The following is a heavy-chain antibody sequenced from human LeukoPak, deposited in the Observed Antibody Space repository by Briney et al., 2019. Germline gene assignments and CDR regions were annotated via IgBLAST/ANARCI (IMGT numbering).Heavy chain of an antibody. V-gene: IGHV4-30-2*01. CDR3: ARVSYSSSVADAFDI. CDR2: IYHSGST. J-gene: IGHJ3*02. CDR1: GGSISSGGYS. D-gene: IGHD6-6*01. Sequence: PSETLSLTCAVSGGSISSGGYSWGWIRQPPGKGLEWIGYIYHSGSTYYNPSLKSRVTISVDRSKNQFSLKLSSVTAADTAVYYCARVSYSSSVADAFDIWGQGTMVTVSS.